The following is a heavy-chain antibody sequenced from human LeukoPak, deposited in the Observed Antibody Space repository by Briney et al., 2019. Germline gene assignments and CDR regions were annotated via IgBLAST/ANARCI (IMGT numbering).Heavy chain of an antibody. V-gene: IGHV3-23*01. D-gene: IGHD3-22*01. CDR1: GFTFSSYA. CDR2: ISGSGGST. Sequence: GGSLRLSCAASGFTFSSYAMSWVRRAPGKGLEWVSAISGSGGSTYYADSVKGRFTISRDNSKNTLYLQMNSLRAEDTAVYYCAKKRGYYYDSSGYAPPIDFDYWGQGTLVTVSS. CDR3: AKKRGYYYDSSGYAPPIDFDY. J-gene: IGHJ4*02.